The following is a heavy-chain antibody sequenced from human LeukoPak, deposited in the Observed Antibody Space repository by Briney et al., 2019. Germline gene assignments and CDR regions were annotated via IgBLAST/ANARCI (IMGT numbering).Heavy chain of an antibody. Sequence: PGGSLRLSCAASGFTFSSYAMHWVRQAPGEGLEWVAVISYDGSNKYYADSVKGRFTISRDNSKNTLYLQMNSLRAEDTAVYYCARERDSDYYYGMDVWGQGTTVTVSS. CDR2: ISYDGSNK. CDR1: GFTFSSYA. D-gene: IGHD3-10*01. CDR3: ARERDSDYYYGMDV. J-gene: IGHJ6*02. V-gene: IGHV3-30-3*01.